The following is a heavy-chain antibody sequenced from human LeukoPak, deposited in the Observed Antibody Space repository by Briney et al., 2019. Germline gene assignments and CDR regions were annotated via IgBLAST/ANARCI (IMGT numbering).Heavy chain of an antibody. V-gene: IGHV3-53*01. CDR1: GFTVSSNY. J-gene: IGHJ4*02. CDR3: ARGNSYDGPYYFDY. Sequence: GGSLRLSCAASGFTVSSNYMSWVRQAPGKGLEWVSVIYSGGSTYYADSVKGRFTISRDNSKNTLYLQMNSLRAEDTALYHCARGNSYDGPYYFDYWGQGTLVTVSS. CDR2: IYSGGST. D-gene: IGHD5-18*01.